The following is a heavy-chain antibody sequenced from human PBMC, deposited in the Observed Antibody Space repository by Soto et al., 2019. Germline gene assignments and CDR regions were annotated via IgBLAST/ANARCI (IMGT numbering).Heavy chain of an antibody. CDR3: ARDRGTGSLVDY. D-gene: IGHD3-10*01. J-gene: IGHJ4*02. CDR2: ISSSSGTI. CDR1: GFTFGTYS. V-gene: IGHV3-48*01. Sequence: EVQLVESGGGLVQPGEPLRLSCAASGFTFGTYSMHWVRQAPGKGLEWVSYISSSSGTIYYADSLKGRFTISRDNAKNSLYLQMSSLRADDTAVYYCARDRGTGSLVDYWGQGTLVTVSS.